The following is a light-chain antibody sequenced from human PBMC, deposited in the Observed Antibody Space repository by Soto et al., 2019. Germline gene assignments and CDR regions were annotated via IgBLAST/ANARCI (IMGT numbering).Light chain of an antibody. J-gene: IGKJ4*01. CDR1: QSVLYSSNNKNY. CDR2: WAS. CDR3: QKYYSTLPLT. V-gene: IGKV4-1*01. Sequence: DIVMTQSPDSLAVSLGERATINCKSSQSVLYSSNNKNYLAWYQQKPGQPPKMLIYWASTRESGVPARFSGSGSGTAFTLTISSLQAEDVAVYYCQKYYSTLPLTFGGGTKVEIK.